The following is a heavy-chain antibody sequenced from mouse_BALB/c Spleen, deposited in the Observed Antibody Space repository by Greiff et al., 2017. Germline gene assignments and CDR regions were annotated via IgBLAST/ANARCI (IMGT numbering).Heavy chain of an antibody. D-gene: IGHD2-3*01. J-gene: IGHJ1*01. Sequence: EVHLVESGGGLVQPGGSRKLSCAASGFTFSSFGMHWVRQAPEKGLEWVAYISSGSSTIYYADTVKGRFTISRDNPKNTLFLQMTSLRSEDTAMYYCARGTYDGYSYWYFDVWGAGTTVTVSS. V-gene: IGHV5-17*02. CDR3: ARGTYDGYSYWYFDV. CDR1: GFTFSSFG. CDR2: ISSGSSTI.